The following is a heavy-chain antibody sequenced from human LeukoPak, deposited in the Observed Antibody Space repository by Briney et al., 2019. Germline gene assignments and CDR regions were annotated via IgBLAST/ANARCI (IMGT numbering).Heavy chain of an antibody. CDR2: ISSSSSTI. Sequence: PGGSLRLSCAASGFTFSSYSMNWVRQAPGKGLEWVSYISSSSSTIYYADSVKGRFTISRDNAKNSLYLQMNSLRAEDTAVYYCARDRATGVRYYYDSRGPAMDYWGQGTLVTVSS. CDR1: GFTFSSYS. D-gene: IGHD3-22*01. V-gene: IGHV3-48*04. CDR3: ARDRATGVRYYYDSRGPAMDY. J-gene: IGHJ4*02.